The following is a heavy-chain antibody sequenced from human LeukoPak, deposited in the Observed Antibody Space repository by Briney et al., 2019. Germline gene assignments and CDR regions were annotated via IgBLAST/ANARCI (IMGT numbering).Heavy chain of an antibody. V-gene: IGHV4-59*08. CDR3: VRHSRAYSSTSGTFEY. Sequence: SETLSLTCTVSGASISDYYWSWIRQPPGKGLEWFGYIYYTGSTKYNPSLESRVTISIDTSKNHLYLRLSSVTAADTAMYYCVRHSRAYSSTSGTFEYWGQGTLVTVSS. D-gene: IGHD2-2*01. CDR2: IYYTGST. CDR1: GASISDYY. J-gene: IGHJ4*02.